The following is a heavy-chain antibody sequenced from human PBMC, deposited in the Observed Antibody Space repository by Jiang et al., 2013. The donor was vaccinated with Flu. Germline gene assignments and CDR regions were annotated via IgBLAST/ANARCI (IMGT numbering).Heavy chain of an antibody. D-gene: IGHD5-18*01. CDR2: IYYSGST. CDR1: GGSISSYY. J-gene: IGHJ5*02. Sequence: YGPGLVKPSETLSLTCTVSGGSISSYYWSWIRRPPGKGLEWIGYIYYSGSTNYNPSLKSRVTISVDTSKNQFSLKLSSVTAADTAVYYCAREFGYSYGLRSWWFDPGAREPWSPSPQ. CDR3: AREFGYSYGLRSWWFDP. V-gene: IGHV4-59*01.